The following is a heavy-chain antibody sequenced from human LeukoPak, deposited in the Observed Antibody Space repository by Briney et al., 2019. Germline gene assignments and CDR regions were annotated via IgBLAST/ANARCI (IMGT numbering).Heavy chain of an antibody. CDR3: ARAAVTTSRYFQH. V-gene: IGHV4-59*01. CDR2: IYNSGHT. J-gene: IGHJ1*01. CDR1: GGSISNYY. D-gene: IGHD4-17*01. Sequence: SETLSLTCTASGGSISNYYWSWIRQPPGKGLEWIGYIYNSGHTNYNPSLKSRVTISEDTSKNQLSLKLSSVTAADTAVYYCARAAVTTSRYFQHWGQGTLVTVSS.